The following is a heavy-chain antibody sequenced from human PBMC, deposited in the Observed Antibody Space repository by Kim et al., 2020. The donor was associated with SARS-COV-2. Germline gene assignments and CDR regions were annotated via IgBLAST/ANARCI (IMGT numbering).Heavy chain of an antibody. CDR1: GGSISSGSYY. CDR3: ARDGETYGSGSYEF. CDR2: IYTSGST. Sequence: SETLSLTCTVSGGSISSGSYYWSWIRQPAGMGLEWIGRIYTSGSTNYNPSLKSRVTISVDTSKNQFSLKLSSVTAADTAVYYCARDGETYGSGSYEFWGQGTLVTVSS. V-gene: IGHV4-61*02. J-gene: IGHJ4*02. D-gene: IGHD3-10*01.